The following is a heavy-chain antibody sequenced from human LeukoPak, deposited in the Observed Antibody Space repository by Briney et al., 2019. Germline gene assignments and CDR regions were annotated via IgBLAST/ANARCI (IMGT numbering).Heavy chain of an antibody. CDR3: VATKAYCGGDCHFDY. V-gene: IGHV3-33*08. J-gene: IGHJ4*02. Sequence: GESLTPSCVPSGFTLSDYYMSWIRPAAGRGREWVAAIRYDERNKYDGDAANGRFTISRDNSKNMLYLQMNSLRAEDTAVYYCVATKAYCGGDCHFDYWGQGTLVTVSS. CDR2: IRYDERNK. D-gene: IGHD2-21*02. CDR1: GFTLSDYY.